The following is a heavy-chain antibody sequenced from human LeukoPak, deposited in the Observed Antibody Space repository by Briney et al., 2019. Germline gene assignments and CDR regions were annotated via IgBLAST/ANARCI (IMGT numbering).Heavy chain of an antibody. V-gene: IGHV2-70*17. J-gene: IGHJ4*02. D-gene: IGHD2-15*01. CDR2: IDWDDEK. CDR3: ARTYCSGGIFYFDS. Sequence: SGPALVKPTQTLTLTCTFSGFSLSTSGICMSWIRQPPGKALEWLGRIDWDDEKFYSTSLKSRLTFSKDTSENHVVLTMTNMDPVDSATYYCARTYCSGGIFYFDSWGQGTLVTVSS. CDR1: GFSLSTSGIC.